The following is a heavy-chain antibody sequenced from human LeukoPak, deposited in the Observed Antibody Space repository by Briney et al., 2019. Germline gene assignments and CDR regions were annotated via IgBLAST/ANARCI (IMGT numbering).Heavy chain of an antibody. CDR3: ARTPTIFGVVSRNHYYYYMDV. D-gene: IGHD3-3*01. J-gene: IGHJ6*03. CDR2: IKQDGSEK. Sequence: GGSLRLSCAASGFTFSSYWMSWVRQAPGKGLEWVANIKQDGSEKYYVDSVKGRFTISRDNAKNSLYLQMNSLRAEDTAVYYCARTPTIFGVVSRNHYYYYMDVWGKGTTVTVSS. V-gene: IGHV3-7*01. CDR1: GFTFSSYW.